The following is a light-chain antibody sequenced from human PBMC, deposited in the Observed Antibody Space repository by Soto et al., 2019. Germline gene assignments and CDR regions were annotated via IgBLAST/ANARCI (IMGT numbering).Light chain of an antibody. Sequence: EIVLTQSPRTPSLSPGERAPPSCKTSQSRGSKFLAWYQHKPGQAPRVLIYASSNRATGIPDRFSGSGSGTEFTLTISSLKTDDFATYYCQHYNSYTITFGQGTRLEIK. CDR2: ASS. J-gene: IGKJ5*01. V-gene: IGKV3-20*01. CDR1: QSRGSKF. CDR3: QHYNSYTIT.